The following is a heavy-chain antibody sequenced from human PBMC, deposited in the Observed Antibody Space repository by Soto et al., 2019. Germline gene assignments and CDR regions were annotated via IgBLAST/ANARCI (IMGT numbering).Heavy chain of an antibody. CDR3: AIRYSYYSYIHV. J-gene: IGHJ6*03. CDR1: SGSISSSDW. V-gene: IGHV4-4*02. D-gene: IGHD4-4*01. CDR2: IYHSGST. Sequence: QVQLQESGPGLVKPSGTLSLTCAVSSGSISSSDWWSWVRQPPGKGLEWIGEIYHSGSTNYNPSLKSRVTISVDKSKNQFTLKLSSVTAADTAIYYCAIRYSYYSYIHVWGKGTTVTVSS.